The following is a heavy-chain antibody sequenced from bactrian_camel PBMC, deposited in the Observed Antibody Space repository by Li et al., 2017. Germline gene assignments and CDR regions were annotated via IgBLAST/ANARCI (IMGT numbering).Heavy chain of an antibody. CDR1: GFTFTNYW. CDR3: VRPGENGGTFGY. D-gene: IGHD6*01. V-gene: IGHV3S25*01. CDR2: INSGGGTT. Sequence: ESGGGSVQAGGSLRLSCAASGFTFTNYWMHWVRQGPGKGLEWVSSINSGGGTTLYADSVRGRFTIPRDNAKNTVYLQMNSLKPEYTAVYYCVRPGENGGTFGYWGQGTQVTVS. J-gene: IGHJ6*01.